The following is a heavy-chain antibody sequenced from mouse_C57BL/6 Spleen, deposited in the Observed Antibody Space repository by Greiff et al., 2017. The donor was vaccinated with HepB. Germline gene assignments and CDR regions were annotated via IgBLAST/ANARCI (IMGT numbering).Heavy chain of an antibody. CDR3: ARAVSKVYAMDY. D-gene: IGHD1-3*01. J-gene: IGHJ4*01. Sequence: EVKVVESGGGLVKPGGSLKLSCAASGFTFSDYGMHWVRQAPEKGLEWVAYISSGSSTIYYADTVKGRFTISRDNAKNTLFLQMTSLRSEDTARYYCARAVSKVYAMDYWGQGTSVTVSS. CDR1: GFTFSDYG. CDR2: ISSGSSTI. V-gene: IGHV5-17*01.